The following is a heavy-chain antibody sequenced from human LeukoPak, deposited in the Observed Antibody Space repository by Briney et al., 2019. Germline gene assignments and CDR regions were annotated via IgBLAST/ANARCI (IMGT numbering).Heavy chain of an antibody. CDR3: ARGGSYSTVLYYFDY. J-gene: IGHJ4*02. CDR1: GGSISSGGYS. D-gene: IGHD1-26*01. Sequence: SQTLSLTCAVSGGSISSGGYSWSWIRQPPGKGLEWIGEINHSGSTNYNPSLKSRVTISVDTSKNQFSLKLSSVTAADTAVYYCARGGSYSTVLYYFDYWGQGTLVTVSS. V-gene: IGHV4-30-2*01. CDR2: INHSGST.